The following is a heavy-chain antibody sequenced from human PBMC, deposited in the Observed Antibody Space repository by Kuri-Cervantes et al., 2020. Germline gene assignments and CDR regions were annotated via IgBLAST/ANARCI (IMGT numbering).Heavy chain of an antibody. V-gene: IGHV3-30*18. J-gene: IGHJ4*02. CDR1: GFTFSSYG. CDR2: ISYDGSNK. D-gene: IGHD5-18*01. CDR3: AKDVGLGYSYGYWYFDY. Sequence: GGSLRLSCAASGFTFSSYGMHWVRQAPGKGLEWVAVISYDGSNKYYADSVKGRFTISRDNSKNTLYLQMNSLRAEDTAVYYCAKDVGLGYSYGYWYFDYWGQGTLVTVSS.